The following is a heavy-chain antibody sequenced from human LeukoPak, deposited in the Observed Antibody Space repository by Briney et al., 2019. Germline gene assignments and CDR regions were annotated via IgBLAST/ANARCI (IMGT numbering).Heavy chain of an antibody. Sequence: SETLSLTFTVSGGSISSSSYYWGWIRQPPGKGLEWIGSIYYSGSTYYNPSLKSRVTISVDTSKNQFSLKLSSVTAADTAVYYCAREARDGYNPIDYWGQGTLVTVSS. V-gene: IGHV4-39*07. CDR3: AREARDGYNPIDY. CDR1: GGSISSSSYY. CDR2: IYYSGST. D-gene: IGHD5-24*01. J-gene: IGHJ4*02.